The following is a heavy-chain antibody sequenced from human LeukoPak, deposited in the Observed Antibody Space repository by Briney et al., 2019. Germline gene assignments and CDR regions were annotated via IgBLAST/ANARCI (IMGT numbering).Heavy chain of an antibody. V-gene: IGHV1-8*03. CDR2: MNPNSGNT. CDR3: ASTYSSNASPGVHFDY. J-gene: IGHJ4*01. D-gene: IGHD6-13*01. Sequence: ASVKVSCKASGYTFTSYDINWVRQATGQGLEWMGWMNPNSGNTGYAQKFQGRVTITRNTSISTAYMELSSVTAADTAVYYCASTYSSNASPGVHFDYWGQGSLVTVSS. CDR1: GYTFTSYD.